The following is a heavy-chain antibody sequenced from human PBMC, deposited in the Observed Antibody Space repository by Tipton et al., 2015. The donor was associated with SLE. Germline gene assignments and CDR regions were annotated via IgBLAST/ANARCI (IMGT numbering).Heavy chain of an antibody. CDR1: GYTFTGYY. V-gene: IGHV1-2*02. D-gene: IGHD2-21*02. CDR2: INPNSGGT. Sequence: QVQLVQSGAEVKKPGASVKVSCKAAGYTFTGYYMHWVRQAPGQGLEWMGWINPNSGGTNYAQKFQGRVTMTRDTSISPAYMELSRLRSDDTAVYYCARGRWGLVGTDYFDYWGQGTLVTASS. CDR3: ARGRWGLVGTDYFDY. J-gene: IGHJ4*02.